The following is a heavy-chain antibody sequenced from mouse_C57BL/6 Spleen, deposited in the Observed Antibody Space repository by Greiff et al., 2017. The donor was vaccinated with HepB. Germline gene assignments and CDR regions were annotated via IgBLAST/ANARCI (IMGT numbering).Heavy chain of an antibody. Sequence: EVQLVESGGGLVQPGGSLKLSCAASGFTFSDYYMYWVRQTPEKRLEWVAYISNGGGSTYYPDTVKGRFTISRDNAKNTLYLQMCRLKSEDTAMYYCARHDWDWYFDVWGTGTTVTVSS. CDR2: ISNGGGST. V-gene: IGHV5-12*01. J-gene: IGHJ1*03. D-gene: IGHD4-1*01. CDR1: GFTFSDYY. CDR3: ARHDWDWYFDV.